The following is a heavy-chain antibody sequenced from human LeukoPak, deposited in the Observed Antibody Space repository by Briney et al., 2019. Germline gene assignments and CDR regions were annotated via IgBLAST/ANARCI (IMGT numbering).Heavy chain of an antibody. J-gene: IGHJ2*01. CDR1: GGSISSYY. D-gene: IGHD4/OR15-4a*01. V-gene: IGHV4-59*08. CDR3: ARRTMVAYWYFDL. Sequence: SETLSLTCTVSGGSISSYYWSWIRQPPGKGLEWIGYFYYSGSTNYNPSLKSRGTISGDTSKNQFSLKLSSVTPADTAVYYCARRTMVAYWYFDLWGRGTQVTVSS. CDR2: FYYSGST.